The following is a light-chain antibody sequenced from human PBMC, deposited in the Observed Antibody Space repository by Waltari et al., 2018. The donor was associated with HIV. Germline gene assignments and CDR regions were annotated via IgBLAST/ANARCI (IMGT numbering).Light chain of an antibody. Sequence: QAVVTQEPSLTVSPGGPVPPTCRSSSGPVTSGHYPYWFQQKPGQAPRTLIYDTSSRQSWTPTRFSGSLLGGKAALTLSGAQPEDEAEYYCLLSYSGARPVVFGGGTKLTVL. V-gene: IGLV7-46*01. CDR2: DTS. CDR1: SGPVTSGHY. J-gene: IGLJ2*01. CDR3: LLSYSGARPVV.